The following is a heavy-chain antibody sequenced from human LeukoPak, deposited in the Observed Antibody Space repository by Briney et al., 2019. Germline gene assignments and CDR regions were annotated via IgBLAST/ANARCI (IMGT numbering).Heavy chain of an antibody. D-gene: IGHD2-2*01. Sequence: PSETLSLTCTVSGGSISSYYWSWIRQPPGKGLEWIGRIYTSGSTNYNPSLKSRVTISVGTSKNQFSLKLSSVTAADTAVYYCARSKLGYCSSTSCYDDAFDIWGQGTMVTVSS. CDR2: IYTSGST. CDR3: ARSKLGYCSSTSCYDDAFDI. V-gene: IGHV4-4*08. CDR1: GGSISSYY. J-gene: IGHJ3*02.